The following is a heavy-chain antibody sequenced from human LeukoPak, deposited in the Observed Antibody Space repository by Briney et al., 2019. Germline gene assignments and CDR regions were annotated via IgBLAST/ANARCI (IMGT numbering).Heavy chain of an antibody. D-gene: IGHD2-21*02. J-gene: IGHJ4*02. CDR1: GFTFSSYT. Sequence: GGSLRLSCAASGFTFSSYTMSWVRQAPGEGLEWLSAISGRGESTFYAPSVKGRFAISRDNSDNTLYLQMSSLRVDDTAVYYCARGWLAETTVVTPYNYWGQGTLVTVSS. V-gene: IGHV3-23*01. CDR2: ISGRGEST. CDR3: ARGWLAETTVVTPYNY.